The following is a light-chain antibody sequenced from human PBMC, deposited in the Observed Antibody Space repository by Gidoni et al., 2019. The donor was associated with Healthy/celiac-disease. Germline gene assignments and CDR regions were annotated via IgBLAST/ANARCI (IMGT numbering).Light chain of an antibody. J-gene: IGKJ2*03. CDR3: QQYGSSPPNS. CDR1: QSVSSSY. Sequence: EILFTQPPATLSLSPGERATLSCRASQSVSSSYLAWYQQKPGQAPRLLIYGASSRANGSPDRFSGSGSGTDFTLTISRLEPEDFAVYYCQQYGSSPPNSFGQGTKLEIK. CDR2: GAS. V-gene: IGKV3-20*01.